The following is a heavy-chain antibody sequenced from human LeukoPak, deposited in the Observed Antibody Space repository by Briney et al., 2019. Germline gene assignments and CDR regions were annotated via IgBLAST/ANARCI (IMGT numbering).Heavy chain of an antibody. Sequence: PGRSLRLSCAASGFTFSSYGMHWVRQAPGKGLEWVAVIWYDGSNKYYADSVEGRFTISRDNSKNTLYLQMNSLRAEDTAVCYCGRGGGYYDFWSGYYRECEFDYWGQGTLVTVSS. CDR1: GFTFSSYG. V-gene: IGHV3-33*01. D-gene: IGHD3-3*01. CDR2: IWYDGSNK. J-gene: IGHJ4*02. CDR3: GRGGGYYDFWSGYYRECEFDY.